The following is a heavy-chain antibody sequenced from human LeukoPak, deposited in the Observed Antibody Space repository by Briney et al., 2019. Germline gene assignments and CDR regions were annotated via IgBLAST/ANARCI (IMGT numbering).Heavy chain of an antibody. CDR3: AIDSVTYPRVFDI. D-gene: IGHD1-26*01. V-gene: IGHV4-59*01. J-gene: IGHJ3*02. CDR2: FYYSGTT. CDR1: GGAISSYY. Sequence: PSETLSLTCDVSGGAISSYYWTWIRQPPGKGLEWIGYFYYSGTTNYNPSLKSRITISVDKSKNQFSLKLSSVTAADTAVYYCAIDSVTYPRVFDIWGQGTMVTVAP.